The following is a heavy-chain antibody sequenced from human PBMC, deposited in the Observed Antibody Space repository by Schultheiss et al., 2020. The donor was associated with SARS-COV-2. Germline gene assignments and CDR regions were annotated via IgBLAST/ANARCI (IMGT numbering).Heavy chain of an antibody. Sequence: GGSLRLSCAASGFTFSSYGMHWVRQAPGKGLEWVAVIWYDGSNKYYADSVKGRFTISRDNSKNTLYLQMNSLRAEDTAVYYCARDQRSTPRIAAAGTGWFDPWGQGTLVTVSS. CDR3: ARDQRSTPRIAAAGTGWFDP. D-gene: IGHD6-13*01. CDR2: IWYDGSNK. J-gene: IGHJ5*02. CDR1: GFTFSSYG. V-gene: IGHV3-33*01.